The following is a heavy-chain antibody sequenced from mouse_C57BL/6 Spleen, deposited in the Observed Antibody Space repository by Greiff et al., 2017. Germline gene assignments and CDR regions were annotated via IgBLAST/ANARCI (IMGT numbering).Heavy chain of an antibody. D-gene: IGHD1-1*01. CDR3: ARDYGSVFGC. Sequence: QVQLKQSGAELVRPGASVKLSCKASGYTFTDYYINWVKQRPGQGLEWIARIYPGSGNTYYNEKFKGKATLTAEKSSSTAYMQLSSLTSEDSAVYFCARDYGSVFGCWGQGATLTVAS. J-gene: IGHJ2*01. CDR1: GYTFTDYY. V-gene: IGHV1-76*01. CDR2: IYPGSGNT.